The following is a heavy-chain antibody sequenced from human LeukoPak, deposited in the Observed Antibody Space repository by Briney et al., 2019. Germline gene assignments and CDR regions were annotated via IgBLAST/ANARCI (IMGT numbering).Heavy chain of an antibody. J-gene: IGHJ4*02. CDR1: GYAISSGYY. CDR2: IYHTGST. D-gene: IGHD6-19*01. CDR3: ARGSHPVTGTLGGYFDP. Sequence: SETLSLTCTVSGYAISSGYYWGWIRQTPGKGLEWIGSIYHTGSTYYNPSLKSRVTISLGASNKQFSLRLSSVTAADTAVYYCARGSHPVTGTLGGYFDPWGQGTLVTVSS. V-gene: IGHV4-38-2*02.